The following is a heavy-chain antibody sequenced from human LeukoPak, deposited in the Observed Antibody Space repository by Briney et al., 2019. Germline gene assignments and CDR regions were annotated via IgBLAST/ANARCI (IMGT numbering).Heavy chain of an antibody. Sequence: GRSLRLSCAASGFTFSSYGMHWVRQAPGKGLEWVSYISSSSSTIYYADSVKGRFTISRDNAKNSLYLQMNSLRAEDTAVYYCARDPKYCSGGSCYHDYWGQGTLVTVSS. D-gene: IGHD2-15*01. J-gene: IGHJ4*02. CDR3: ARDPKYCSGGSCYHDY. CDR2: ISSSSSTI. V-gene: IGHV3-48*04. CDR1: GFTFSSYG.